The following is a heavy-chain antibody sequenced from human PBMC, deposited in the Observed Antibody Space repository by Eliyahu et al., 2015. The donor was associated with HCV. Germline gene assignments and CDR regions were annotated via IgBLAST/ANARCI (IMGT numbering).Heavy chain of an antibody. D-gene: IGHD3-22*01. CDR2: VHPGDSDT. J-gene: IGHJ4*02. CDR3: ARRLSTNYYDSSGPFDY. Sequence: MGIVHPGDSDTTYSPSFEDHVTISADKSISTAYLEWSSLKASDTAMYYCARRLSTNYYDSSGPFDYWGQGTLVTVSS. V-gene: IGHV5-51*01.